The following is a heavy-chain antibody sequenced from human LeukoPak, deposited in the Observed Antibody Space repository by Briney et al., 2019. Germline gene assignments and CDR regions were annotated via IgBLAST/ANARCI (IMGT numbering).Heavy chain of an antibody. CDR2: INPNSGGT. D-gene: IGHD3-9*01. V-gene: IGHV1-2*02. CDR3: ARSIRRYFDWLLRGDAFDI. CDR1: GYTFTGYY. J-gene: IGHJ3*02. Sequence: ASVKVSCKASGYTFTGYYMHWVRQAPGQGLEWMGWINPNSGGTNYAQKFQGRVTMTRDTSISTAYMELSGLRSDDTAVYYCARSIRRYFDWLLRGDAFDIWGQGTMVTVSS.